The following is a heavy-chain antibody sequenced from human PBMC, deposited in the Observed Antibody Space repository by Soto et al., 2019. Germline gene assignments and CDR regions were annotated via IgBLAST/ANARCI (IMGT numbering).Heavy chain of an antibody. J-gene: IGHJ5*02. D-gene: IGHD3-10*01. CDR3: ARDRYYYGSGSYYISWFDP. V-gene: IGHV1-18*04. Sequence: ASVKVSCKTSGYTFTTYGVSWVRQAPGQGLEWMGWISAYNGNTNYAQKLQGRVTMNTDTSTSTAYMELRGLRSDDTAVYYCARDRYYYGSGSYYISWFDPWGQGTLVTVSS. CDR2: ISAYNGNT. CDR1: GYTFTTYG.